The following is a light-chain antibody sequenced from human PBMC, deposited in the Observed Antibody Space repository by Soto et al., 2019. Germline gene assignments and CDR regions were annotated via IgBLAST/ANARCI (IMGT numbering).Light chain of an antibody. V-gene: IGKV3-20*01. CDR2: AAS. J-gene: IGKJ1*01. CDR1: QSVSSTY. Sequence: EIVLTQSPGTLSLSPGERATLSCRPSQSVSSTYLDWYQQKPGQDPRLLIYAASSRATGIPDRFSGGASATDFTLTSSRLEPEDFAVYYCRHYINSQWTFGQGTKVEIK. CDR3: RHYINSQWT.